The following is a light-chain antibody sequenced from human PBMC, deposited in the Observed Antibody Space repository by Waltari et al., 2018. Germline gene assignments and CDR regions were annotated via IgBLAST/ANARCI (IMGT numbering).Light chain of an antibody. CDR2: EVS. CDR1: SSDVGGYNY. Sequence: QPASVSGSPGQSITISCTGTSSDVGGYNYVSWYQQHPGKAPKLMIYEVSNRPSGVSNRFSGSKSGNTASLTISGLQDEDEADCYCSSYTSSSTRVFGGGTKLTVL. V-gene: IGLV2-14*01. CDR3: SSYTSSSTRV. J-gene: IGLJ3*02.